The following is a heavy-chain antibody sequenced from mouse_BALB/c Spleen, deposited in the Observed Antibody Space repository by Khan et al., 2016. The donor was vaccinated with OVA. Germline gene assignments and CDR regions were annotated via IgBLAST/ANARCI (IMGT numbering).Heavy chain of an antibody. D-gene: IGHD2-10*02. CDR2: IWSGGST. V-gene: IGHV2-6-4*01. Sequence: QVQLKQSGPGLVAPSQSLSITCTVSGFSLSRYSVHWVRQPPGKGLEWLGMIWSGGSTDYHSALTSRLSISKDNSKSQVFLKMNSLQTGDTAMYYCARKKYGNYVSLDYWGQGTSVTVSS. J-gene: IGHJ4*01. CDR3: ARKKYGNYVSLDY. CDR1: GFSLSRYS.